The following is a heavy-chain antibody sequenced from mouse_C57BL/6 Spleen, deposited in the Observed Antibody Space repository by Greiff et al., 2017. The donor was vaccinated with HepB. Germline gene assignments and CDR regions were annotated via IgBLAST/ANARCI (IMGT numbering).Heavy chain of an antibody. CDR1: GYTFTSYW. V-gene: IGHV1-53*01. J-gene: IGHJ4*01. CDR2: INPSNGGT. D-gene: IGHD1-1*01. CDR3: ARGGYNGRIYYAMGN. Sequence: QVHVKQPGTELVKPGASVKLSCKASGYTFTSYWMHWVKQRPGQGLEWIGNINPSNGGTNYNEKFKSKATLTVDKSSSTAYMQLSSLTSEDSAVYYCARGGYNGRIYYAMGNWGQRASVPVSS.